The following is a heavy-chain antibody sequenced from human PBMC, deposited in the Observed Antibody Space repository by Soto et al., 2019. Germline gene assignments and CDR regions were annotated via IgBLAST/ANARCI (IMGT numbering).Heavy chain of an antibody. Sequence: GGSLRLSCAASGFTFSSYGMHWVRQVPGKGLEWVAVIWYDGSNKYYADSVKGRFTISRDNSKNTLYLQMNSLRAEDTAVYYCARGVGDYGSGSYYYFDYWGQGTLVTVSS. CDR1: GFTFSSYG. D-gene: IGHD3-10*01. J-gene: IGHJ4*02. CDR3: ARGVGDYGSGSYYYFDY. V-gene: IGHV3-33*01. CDR2: IWYDGSNK.